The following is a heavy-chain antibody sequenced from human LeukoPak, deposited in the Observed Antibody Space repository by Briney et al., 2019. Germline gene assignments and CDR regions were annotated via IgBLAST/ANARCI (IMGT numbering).Heavy chain of an antibody. D-gene: IGHD4-17*01. J-gene: IGHJ3*02. CDR3: AGDTGTAVSTFDI. CDR1: GDSVSSNSAV. V-gene: IGHV6-1*01. CDR2: TYYRSKWYN. Sequence: SQTLLLTCAISGDSVSSNSAVWNWLRQSPSRGLEWLGRTYYRSKWYNDYAVSVKSRITVNPDTSKNQFSLQLNSVTPEDTAVYYCAGDTGTAVSTFDIWGQGTMVTVSS.